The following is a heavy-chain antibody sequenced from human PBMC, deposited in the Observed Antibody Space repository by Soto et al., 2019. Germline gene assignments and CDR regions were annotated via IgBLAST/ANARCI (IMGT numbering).Heavy chain of an antibody. Sequence: EVQLVESGGGLVQPGGSLRLSCVASGYVFRSYWMHWVRQAPGKGLVWVSRITNDGTPNAHSVNGRIATSRDDAKNTVHQQMNSPRVADTAVYYCARGVQGSRYFDLWGRGTLVTVSP. J-gene: IGHJ2*01. CDR2: ITNDGTP. V-gene: IGHV3-74*01. CDR1: GYVFRSYW. CDR3: ARGVQGSRYFDL.